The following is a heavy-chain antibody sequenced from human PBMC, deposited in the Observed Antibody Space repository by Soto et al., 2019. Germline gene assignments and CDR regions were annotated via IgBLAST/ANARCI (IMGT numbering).Heavy chain of an antibody. Sequence: GGSLRLSCAASGFTFSSYAMSWVRQAPGKGLEWVSAISGSGGSTYYADSVKGRFTISRDNSKNTLYLQMNSLRAEDTAVYYCAKDVGPGYSSSWYDYWGQGTLVTVSS. CDR1: GFTFSSYA. CDR2: ISGSGGST. V-gene: IGHV3-23*01. CDR3: AKDVGPGYSSSWYDY. J-gene: IGHJ4*02. D-gene: IGHD6-13*01.